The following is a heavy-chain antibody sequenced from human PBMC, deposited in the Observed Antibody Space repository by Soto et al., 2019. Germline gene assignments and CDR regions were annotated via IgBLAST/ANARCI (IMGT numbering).Heavy chain of an antibody. V-gene: IGHV3-23*01. CDR1: GFTFSNYA. CDR2: ISGSGDNT. J-gene: IGHJ4*02. CDR3: GKRSVDDRDFDY. D-gene: IGHD3-3*01. Sequence: PGGSLRLSCAASGFTFSNYAMTWVRQAPGKGLEWVSTISGSGDNTYYADSVRGRFTISRDNSKNTLYLQMNSLRADDTAVYYWGKRSVDDRDFDYWGQGTLVTVSS.